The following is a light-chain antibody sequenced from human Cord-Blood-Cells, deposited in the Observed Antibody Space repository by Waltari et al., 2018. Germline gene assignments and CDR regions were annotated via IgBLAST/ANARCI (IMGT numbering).Light chain of an antibody. CDR1: QSVSSY. CDR2: DAS. V-gene: IGKV3-11*01. CDR3: QQRSNWPGT. Sequence: EIVLTQSPATLYFPPGQRATLASRASQSVSSYLAWYQQKPGQAPRLLIYDASNRATGIPARFSGSGSGTDFTLTISSLEPEDFAVYYCQQRSNWPGTFGQGTKVEIK. J-gene: IGKJ1*01.